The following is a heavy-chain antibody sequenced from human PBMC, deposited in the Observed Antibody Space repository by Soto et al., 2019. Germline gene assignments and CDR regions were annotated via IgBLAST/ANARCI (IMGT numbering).Heavy chain of an antibody. CDR3: AKDGSAHCGGDCPYYYGMDV. CDR1: GFTFSSYA. CDR2: ISGSGGST. Sequence: GGSLRLSCAASGFTFSSYAMSWVRQAPGKGLEWVSAISGSGGSTYYADSVKGRFTISRNNSKNTLYLQMNSLRAEDTAIYYCAKDGSAHCGGDCPYYYGMDVWGQGTTVTVSS. V-gene: IGHV3-23*01. J-gene: IGHJ6*02. D-gene: IGHD2-21*02.